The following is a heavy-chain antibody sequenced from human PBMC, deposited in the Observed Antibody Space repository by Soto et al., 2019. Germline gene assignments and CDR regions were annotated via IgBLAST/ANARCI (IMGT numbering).Heavy chain of an antibody. V-gene: IGHV1-69*13. J-gene: IGHJ5*02. CDR2: IIPIFGTA. D-gene: IGHD5-12*01. CDR1: GGTFSSYA. CDR3: AREKGGYNLELGWFDP. Sequence: ASVKVSCKASGGTFSSYAISWVRQAPGQGLEWMGGIIPIFGTANYAQKFQGRVTITADESTSTAYMELSSLRSEDTAVYYCAREKGGYNLELGWFDPWGQGTLVTVSS.